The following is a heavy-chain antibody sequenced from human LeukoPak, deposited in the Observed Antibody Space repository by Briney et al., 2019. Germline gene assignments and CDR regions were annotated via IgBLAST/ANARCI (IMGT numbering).Heavy chain of an antibody. CDR2: IYYSGST. D-gene: IGHD3-3*02. V-gene: IGHV4-31*03. J-gene: IGHJ3*02. CDR1: GGSISSGGYY. CDR3: ARDSHFWSGYAFDI. Sequence: SQTLSLTRTVSGGSISSGGYYWSRIRQHPGKGLEWIGYIYYSGSTYYNPSLKSRVTISVDTSKNQFPLKLSSVTAADTAVYYCARDSHFWSGYAFDIWGQGTMVTVSS.